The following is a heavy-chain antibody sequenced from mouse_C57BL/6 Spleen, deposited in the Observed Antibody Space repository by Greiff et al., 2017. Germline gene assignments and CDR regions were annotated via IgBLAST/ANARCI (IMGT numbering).Heavy chain of an antibody. CDR1: GFSLTSYG. CDR2: IWSGGGT. J-gene: IGHJ1*03. V-gene: IGHV2-4*01. CDR3: AKSYYGSSYDWYFDV. Sequence: QVQLKESGPGLVQPSQSLSITCTVSGFSLTSYGVHWVRQPPGKGLEWLGVIWSGGGTDYYAAFISRLSISKDNSENQVFFKMNSQQTDDTAIYYCAKSYYGSSYDWYFDVWGTGTTVTVSS. D-gene: IGHD1-1*01.